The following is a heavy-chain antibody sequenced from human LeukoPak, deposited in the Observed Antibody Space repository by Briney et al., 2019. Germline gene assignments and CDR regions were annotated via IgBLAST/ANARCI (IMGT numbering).Heavy chain of an antibody. Sequence: SETLSLTCTVSGASLNSGSYYWTWIRQPAGKGLEWIGRIYASGNTDYSPSLKSRLTISLDTSKNQFSLKLRSVTAADTAVYYCARDVTENEQQLLHWGFRSPNWFDPWGQGTLVTVSS. CDR3: ARDVTENEQQLLHWGFRSPNWFDP. J-gene: IGHJ5*02. CDR1: GASLNSGSYY. V-gene: IGHV4-61*02. CDR2: IYASGNT. D-gene: IGHD6-13*01.